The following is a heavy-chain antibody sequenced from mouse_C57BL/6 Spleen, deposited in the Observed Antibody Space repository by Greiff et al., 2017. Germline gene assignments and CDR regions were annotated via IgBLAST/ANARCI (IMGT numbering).Heavy chain of an antibody. Sequence: QVQLQQPGAELVRPGTSVTLSCKASGYTFTSYWMHWVKQRPGQGLEWIGVIDPSDSYTNYNQKFKGKATLTVDTSSSTAYMQLSSLTSEDSAVYYCARSIITTVEGDYWGQGTTLTVSS. CDR2: IDPSDSYT. J-gene: IGHJ2*01. CDR3: ARSIITTVEGDY. V-gene: IGHV1-59*01. CDR1: GYTFTSYW. D-gene: IGHD1-1*01.